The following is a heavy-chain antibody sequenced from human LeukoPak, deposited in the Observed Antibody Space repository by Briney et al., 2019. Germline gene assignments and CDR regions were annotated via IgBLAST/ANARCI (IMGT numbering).Heavy chain of an antibody. Sequence: GGSMRLSCAASGFTFSNAWMSWVRQAPGKGLGWVGRIKSKTDGGTTDYAAHVKGRFTISRDDSKNTLYLQMNSLKTEDTAVYYCTTGTYYSSSSGTDYWGQGTLVTVSS. D-gene: IGHD6-6*01. CDR1: GFTFSNAW. CDR3: TTGTYYSSSSGTDY. CDR2: IKSKTDGGTT. J-gene: IGHJ4*02. V-gene: IGHV3-15*01.